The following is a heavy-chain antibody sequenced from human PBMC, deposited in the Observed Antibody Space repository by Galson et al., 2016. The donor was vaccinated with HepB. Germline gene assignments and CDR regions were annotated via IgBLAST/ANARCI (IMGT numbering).Heavy chain of an antibody. CDR2: IFDDGTT. J-gene: IGHJ4*02. CDR1: GFSVISSS. Sequence: SLRLSCAPSGFSVISSSMSWLGQALGPALDWVSFIFDDGTTRYADSTRSAESANRRVSVSRDNSGNTVHLRITRLRDADTATYYCARVTSRDHPGGWPYFDAWGQGTLVTVSS. CDR3: ARVTSRDHPGGWPYFDA. D-gene: IGHD6-19*01. V-gene: IGHV3-53*05.